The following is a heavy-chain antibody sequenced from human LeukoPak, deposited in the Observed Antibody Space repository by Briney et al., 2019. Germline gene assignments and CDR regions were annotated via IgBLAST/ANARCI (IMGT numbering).Heavy chain of an antibody. Sequence: PGGSLRLSCAASGFTFSSYAMHWVRQAPGEGLEYVSAISSNGGSTYYANSVKGRFTISRDNSKNTLYLQMGSLRAEDMAVYYCASGFWSGYMDYWGQGTLVTVSS. J-gene: IGHJ4*02. V-gene: IGHV3-64*01. CDR1: GFTFSSYA. CDR3: ASGFWSGYMDY. CDR2: ISSNGGST. D-gene: IGHD3-3*01.